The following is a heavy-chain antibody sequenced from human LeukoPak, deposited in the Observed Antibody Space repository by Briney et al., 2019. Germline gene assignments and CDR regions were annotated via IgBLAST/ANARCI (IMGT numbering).Heavy chain of an antibody. D-gene: IGHD3-3*01. CDR2: ISGSGSHI. J-gene: IGHJ4*02. Sequence: PGGSLRLSCAASGFTFSSHGMSWVRQAPGKGLEWVSGISGSGSHIYYTDSVKGRFTISRDNSKNTLNLQMNSLRAEDTAVYYCASQLGDYGDYWGQGTLVTVSS. V-gene: IGHV3-23*01. CDR1: GFTFSSHG. CDR3: ASQLGDYGDY.